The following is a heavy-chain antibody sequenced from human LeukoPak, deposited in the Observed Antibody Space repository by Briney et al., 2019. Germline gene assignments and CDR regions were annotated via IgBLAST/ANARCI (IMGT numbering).Heavy chain of an antibody. Sequence: GGSLRLSCIASGFTFSNYGMHWVRQAPGKGLEWVAFISYDRSNKYYVDSVKGRFTISRDNSKNTLYLQVNSLRAEATAVFYCAKDVLEMATVGAYYFDYWGQGALVTVSS. J-gene: IGHJ4*02. V-gene: IGHV3-30*18. CDR1: GFTFSNYG. CDR3: AKDVLEMATVGAYYFDY. D-gene: IGHD5-24*01. CDR2: ISYDRSNK.